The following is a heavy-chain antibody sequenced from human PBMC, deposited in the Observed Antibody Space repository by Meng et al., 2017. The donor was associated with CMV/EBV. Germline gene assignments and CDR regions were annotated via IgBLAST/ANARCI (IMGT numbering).Heavy chain of an antibody. CDR1: GGTFSSYT. J-gene: IGHJ4*02. V-gene: IGHV1-69*02. Sequence: SVKVSCKASGGTFSSYTISWVRQAPGQGLEWMGRIIPILGIANYAQKFQGRVTITADKSTSTAYMELSSLRSEDTAVYYCARVTAVWSGLFDYWGQGTLVTVSS. CDR3: ARVTAVWSGLFDY. CDR2: IIPILGIA. D-gene: IGHD3-3*01.